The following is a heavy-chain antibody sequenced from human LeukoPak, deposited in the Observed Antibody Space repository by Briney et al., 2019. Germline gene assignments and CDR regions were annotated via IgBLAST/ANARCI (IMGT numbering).Heavy chain of an antibody. CDR2: IYTSGST. V-gene: IGHV4-61*02. D-gene: IGHD5-18*01. J-gene: IGHJ4*02. Sequence: SQTLSLTCTVSGGSISSGSYYWSWIRQPAGKGLEWIGRIYTSGSTNYNPSLKTRVTISVDSSKNQFSLKMSSVTAADTAVYYCARHTAIGSPLYYWGQGALVTVSS. CDR3: ARHTAIGSPLYY. CDR1: GGSISSGSYY.